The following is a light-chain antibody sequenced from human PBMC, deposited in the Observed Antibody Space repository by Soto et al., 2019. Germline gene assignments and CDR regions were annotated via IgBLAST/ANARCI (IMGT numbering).Light chain of an antibody. CDR1: SSNIGTNY. J-gene: IGLJ2*01. CDR2: IND. CDR3: SASYDSRSAVV. V-gene: IGLV1-47*02. Sequence: QSVLTQPASASATPGQRVTISCSGTSSNIGTNYVYSYQQLPGTTPTLLIYINDPRPSGVPARFSGSISGTAASLAIGGRRSEDDADYYCSASYDSRSAVVFGGGTKLTVL.